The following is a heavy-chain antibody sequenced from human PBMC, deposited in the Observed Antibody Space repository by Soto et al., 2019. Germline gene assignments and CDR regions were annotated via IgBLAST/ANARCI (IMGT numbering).Heavy chain of an antibody. CDR2: FDPEDGET. CDR1: GYTFTSYG. D-gene: IGHD2-8*01. CDR3: ATSWDIVLMVYPGAFDI. J-gene: IGHJ3*02. V-gene: IGHV1-24*01. Sequence: ASVKVSCKASGYTFTSYGISWVRQAPGQGLEWMGGFDPEDGETIYAQKVQGRVTMAEDTSTDTAYMELSSLRSEDTAVYYCATSWDIVLMVYPGAFDIWGQGTMVTVSS.